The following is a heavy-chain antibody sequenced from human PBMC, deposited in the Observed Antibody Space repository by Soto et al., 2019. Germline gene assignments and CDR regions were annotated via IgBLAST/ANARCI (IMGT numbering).Heavy chain of an antibody. Sequence: ASVKVSCMASGYTFTSYAMHWVRQAPGQGLEWMGWISGYNGDTNYAQKFQDRVSMTIDTSTGTAYMELRSLTSDDTAIYYCAKNGQPPYYYYGLDVWGQGTKVTVSS. CDR1: GYTFTSYA. V-gene: IGHV1-18*01. D-gene: IGHD2-8*01. CDR3: AKNGQPPYYYYGLDV. J-gene: IGHJ6*02. CDR2: ISGYNGDT.